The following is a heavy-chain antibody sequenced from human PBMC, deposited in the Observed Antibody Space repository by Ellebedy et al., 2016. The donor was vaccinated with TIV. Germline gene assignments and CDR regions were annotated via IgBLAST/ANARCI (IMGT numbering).Heavy chain of an antibody. CDR1: GYTLTELS. CDR3: ATGTLCGGDCYRGRSAFDY. Sequence: ASVKVSXXVSGYTLTELSMHWVRQAPGKGLEWMGGFDPEDGETIYAQKFQGRVTMTEDTSTDTAYMELSSLRSEDTAVYYCATGTLCGGDCYRGRSAFDYWGQGTLVTVSS. J-gene: IGHJ4*02. D-gene: IGHD2-21*02. CDR2: FDPEDGET. V-gene: IGHV1-24*01.